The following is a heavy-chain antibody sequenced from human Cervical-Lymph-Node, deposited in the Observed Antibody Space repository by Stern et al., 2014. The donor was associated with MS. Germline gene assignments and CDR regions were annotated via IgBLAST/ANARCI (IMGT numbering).Heavy chain of an antibody. J-gene: IGHJ6*02. V-gene: IGHV3-74*01. CDR1: GFTFSNYW. CDR3: AREVWGSYGLDV. Sequence: DQLVESGGGLVQPGGSLRLSCAASGFTFSNYWMHWVRQAPGKGLVWVSRIASDESSTKYADSVKGRFTISRDNAKNTLYLQMNSLRAEDTAVYYCAREVWGSYGLDVWGQGTTVTVSS. CDR2: IASDESST. D-gene: IGHD3-16*01.